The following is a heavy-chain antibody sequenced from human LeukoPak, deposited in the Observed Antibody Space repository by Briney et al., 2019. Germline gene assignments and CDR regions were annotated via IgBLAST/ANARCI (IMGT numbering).Heavy chain of an antibody. CDR2: IYYSGST. V-gene: IGHV4-30-4*01. D-gene: IGHD3-22*01. CDR1: GGSISSGDYY. J-gene: IGHJ6*02. Sequence: SETPSLTCTVSGGSISSGDYYWSWIRQPPGKGLEWIGYIYYSGSTYYNPSLKSRVTISVDTSKNQFSLKLSSVTAADTAVYYCARDSYYYDSSGYIITHYGMDVWGQGTTVTVSS. CDR3: ARDSYYYDSSGYIITHYGMDV.